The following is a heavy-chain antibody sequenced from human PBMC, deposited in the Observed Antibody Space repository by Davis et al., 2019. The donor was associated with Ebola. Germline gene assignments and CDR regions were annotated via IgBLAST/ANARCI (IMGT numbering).Heavy chain of an antibody. Sequence: AASVKVSCKAFGFTLTDYYMHWVRQGPGQGLEYVGWISPNGGGTRYAQTFQGRVTMTRDTAISTTYMELSGLTSDDTAVYYCAREDCSDGRAGRCHQNFDYWGQGTLVTVSS. CDR3: AREDCSDGRAGRCHQNFDY. D-gene: IGHD2-8*01. V-gene: IGHV1-2*02. CDR2: ISPNGGGT. J-gene: IGHJ4*02. CDR1: GFTLTDYY.